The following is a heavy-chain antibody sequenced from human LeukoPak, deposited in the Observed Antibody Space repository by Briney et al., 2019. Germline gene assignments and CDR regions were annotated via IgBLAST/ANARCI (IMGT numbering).Heavy chain of an antibody. CDR3: ATSGYSSSWYVPPGYYYYGMDV. CDR1: GYTFTGYY. CDR2: INPNSGGT. D-gene: IGHD6-13*01. V-gene: IGHV1-2*04. J-gene: IGHJ6*02. Sequence: GASVKVSCKASGYTFTGYYMRWVRQAPGQGLEWMGWINPNSGGTNYAQKFQGWVTMTRDTSISTAYMELSRLRSDDTAVYYCATSGYSSSWYVPPGYYYYGMDVWGQGTTVTVSS.